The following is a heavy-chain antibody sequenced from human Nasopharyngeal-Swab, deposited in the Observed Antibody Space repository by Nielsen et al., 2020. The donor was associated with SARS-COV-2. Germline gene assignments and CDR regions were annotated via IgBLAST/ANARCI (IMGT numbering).Heavy chain of an antibody. V-gene: IGHV3-15*01. CDR3: TTDQGSGWYWYFDL. J-gene: IGHJ2*01. D-gene: IGHD6-19*01. CDR2: IKSKTDGGTT. Sequence: WIRQPPGKGLERVGRIKSKTDGGTTDYTAPVKGRFTISRDDSKNTLYLQMNSLKTEDTAVYYCTTDQGSGWYWYFDLWGRGTLVTVSS.